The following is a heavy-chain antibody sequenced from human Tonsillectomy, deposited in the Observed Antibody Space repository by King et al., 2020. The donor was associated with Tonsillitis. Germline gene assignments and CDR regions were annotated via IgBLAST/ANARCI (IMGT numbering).Heavy chain of an antibody. CDR3: ARGGLYSGSYYYYYMDG. J-gene: IGHJ6*03. V-gene: IGHV4-34*01. D-gene: IGHD5-12*01. CDR1: GGSFSGFY. Sequence: VQLQQWGAGLLKPSETLSLTCAVYGGSFSGFYWSWIRQPPGKGLEWIGDINHSGSTNYNPSLKSQVTISLDTSKKQFSLKLTSVTAADTAVYYCARGGLYSGSYYYYYMDGWGEGTTVTVSS. CDR2: INHSGST.